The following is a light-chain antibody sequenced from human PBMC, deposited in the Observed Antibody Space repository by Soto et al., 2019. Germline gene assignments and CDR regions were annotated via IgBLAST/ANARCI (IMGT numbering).Light chain of an antibody. V-gene: IGLV4-69*02. CDR2: INNDGSH. CDR3: QMWGTGPWV. Sequence: QSVLTQSPSASASLGASVKLTCTLSSGHNSYAIAWHQQQPEKGPRYVMKINNDGSHIKGDGIPDRFSGSSSGAERYLTISSLQSEDEADYYCQMWGTGPWVFGGGTKLTVL. J-gene: IGLJ3*02. CDR1: SGHNSYA.